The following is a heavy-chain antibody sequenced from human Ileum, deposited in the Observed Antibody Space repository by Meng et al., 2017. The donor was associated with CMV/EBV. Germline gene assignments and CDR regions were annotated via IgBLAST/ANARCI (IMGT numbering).Heavy chain of an antibody. D-gene: IGHD6-13*01. CDR2: MKNKVDSYTS. CDR1: GFTFSDYA. J-gene: IGHJ3*02. V-gene: IGHV3-72*01. CDR3: ARRQVAGTIDI. Sequence: GESLKISCAASGFTFSDYAMDWVRQAPGKGLEWVGRMKNKVDSYTSAYAASVKGRFTLSSDDSKNLLYLQMNSLETGDTAVYFCARRQVAGTIDIWGQGTMVTVSS.